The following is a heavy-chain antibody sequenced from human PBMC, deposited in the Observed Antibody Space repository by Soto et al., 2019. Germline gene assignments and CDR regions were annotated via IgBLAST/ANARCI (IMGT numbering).Heavy chain of an antibody. CDR3: ARDPNLVGATLVDH. V-gene: IGHV1-2*02. D-gene: IGHD1-26*01. J-gene: IGHJ4*02. Sequence: QVQLVQSGAEVRKPGASVKVSCKASGYTFTAYYMHWVRQAPGQGLEWMGWINPDSGDTNYARKFQGRVTMTRDTAIKTAYMELSRLRSDDTAVDYCARDPNLVGATLVDHWGQGTLVTVSS. CDR1: GYTFTAYY. CDR2: INPDSGDT.